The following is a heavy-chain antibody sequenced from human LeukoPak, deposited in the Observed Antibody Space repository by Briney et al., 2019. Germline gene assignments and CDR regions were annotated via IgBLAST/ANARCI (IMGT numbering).Heavy chain of an antibody. J-gene: IGHJ6*03. Sequence: PSETLSLTCTVSGGSISSSSYYWGWIRQPPGKGLEWIGSIYYSGSTYYSPSLKSRVTISVDTSKNQFSLKLSSVTAADTAVYYCARGPPAPTYYDFWSGPGPVSYYYYMDVWGKGTTVTVSS. CDR1: GGSISSSSYY. V-gene: IGHV4-39*07. CDR2: IYYSGST. CDR3: ARGPPAPTYYDFWSGPGPVSYYYYMDV. D-gene: IGHD3-3*01.